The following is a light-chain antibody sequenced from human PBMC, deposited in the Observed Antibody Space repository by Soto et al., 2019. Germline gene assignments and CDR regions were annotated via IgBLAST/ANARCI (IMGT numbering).Light chain of an antibody. CDR3: QQYGSSPILA. V-gene: IGKV3-20*01. CDR2: GAS. Sequence: EIVLTQSPGTLSLSPGERATLSCRASQSVSSNYLAWYQQRPGQAPRLLIYGASSRATGIPDRFSGSGSGADFTLTISRLDPEDFAVYYCQQYGSSPILAFGGGTNVEIK. J-gene: IGKJ4*01. CDR1: QSVSSNY.